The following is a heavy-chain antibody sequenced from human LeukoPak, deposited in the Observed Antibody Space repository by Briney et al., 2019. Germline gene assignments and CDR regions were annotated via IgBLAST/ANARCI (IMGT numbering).Heavy chain of an antibody. CDR2: MNPNSGNT. J-gene: IGHJ4*02. CDR3: ARGRLDDYGDYTNPYYFDY. V-gene: IGHV1-8*01. Sequence: ASVKVSCKASGYTFTSYDINWVRPATGQGLEWMGWMNPNSGNTGYAQKFQGRVTMTRNTSISTAYMELSSLRSEDTAVYYCARGRLDDYGDYTNPYYFDYWGQGTLVTVSS. D-gene: IGHD4-17*01. CDR1: GYTFTSYD.